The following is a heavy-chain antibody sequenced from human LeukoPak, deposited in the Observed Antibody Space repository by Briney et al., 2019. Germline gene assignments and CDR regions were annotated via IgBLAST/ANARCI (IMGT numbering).Heavy chain of an antibody. J-gene: IGHJ6*03. Sequence: PSETLSLTCTVSGGSISNSPYYWGWIRQPPGKGLEWIGSIYYGGSTYNNPSLKSRVTISVDTSKNQFSLKLSSVTAADTAVYYCARAPMPNYYYYYMDVWGKGTTVTVSS. CDR1: GGSISNSPYY. V-gene: IGHV4-39*07. CDR3: ARAPMPNYYYYYMDV. CDR2: IYYGGST. D-gene: IGHD2-2*01.